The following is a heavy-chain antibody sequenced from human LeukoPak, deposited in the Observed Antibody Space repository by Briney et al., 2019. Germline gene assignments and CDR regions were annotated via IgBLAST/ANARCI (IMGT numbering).Heavy chain of an antibody. V-gene: IGHV1-18*01. CDR3: AGANYYDSSGYPQLDAFDI. Sequence: ASVKVSCKASGYTFTSYGIRWVQQAPGQELEWMEWISASNGNTNYAQKLQGRVTMTTDTSTSTAYMELRSLRSDDTAVYYCAGANYYDSSGYPQLDAFDIWGQGTMVTVSS. CDR1: GYTFTSYG. D-gene: IGHD3-22*01. J-gene: IGHJ3*02. CDR2: ISASNGNT.